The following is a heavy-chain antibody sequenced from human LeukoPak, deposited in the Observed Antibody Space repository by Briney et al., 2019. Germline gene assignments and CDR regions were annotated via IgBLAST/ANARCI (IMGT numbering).Heavy chain of an antibody. V-gene: IGHV1-46*01. Sequence: GASVKVSCKASGYSFTNYYMHWVRHVPGQGPEWMGLINPSGGTKYAQKFHDRVTMTRDTSTSTIYVELSSLTSEDRAVYYCAREGRTDYGASRSFDIWGQGTMVTVSS. J-gene: IGHJ3*02. CDR1: GYSFTNYY. CDR3: AREGRTDYGASRSFDI. CDR2: INPSGGT. D-gene: IGHD4-17*01.